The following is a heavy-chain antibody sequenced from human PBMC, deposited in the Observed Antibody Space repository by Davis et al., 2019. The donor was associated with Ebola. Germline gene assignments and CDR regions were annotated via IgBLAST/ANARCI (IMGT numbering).Heavy chain of an antibody. CDR2: INPNSGGT. CDR1: GYSFTGYY. Sequence: ASVQVSCKASGYSFTGYYMHWVRQAPGQGLEWMGWINPNSGGTNYAQRFQGRVTMTRDTSISTAYMDLSRLRSDDTAVYYCARDSGGNSDDWFDPWGQGTLVTVSS. D-gene: IGHD2-15*01. CDR3: ARDSGGNSDDWFDP. V-gene: IGHV1-2*02. J-gene: IGHJ5*02.